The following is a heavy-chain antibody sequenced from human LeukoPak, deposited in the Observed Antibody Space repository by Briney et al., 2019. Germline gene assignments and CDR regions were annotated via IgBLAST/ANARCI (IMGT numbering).Heavy chain of an antibody. D-gene: IGHD3-9*01. CDR2: ISYDGSNK. Sequence: PGRSLRLSCAASGFTFSSYAMHWVRQAPGKGLEWVAVISYDGSNKYYADSVKGRFTISRDNSKNSLYLQMNSLRAEDTAVYYCARIIRYFDWPDFDYWGQGTLVTVSS. CDR3: ARIIRYFDWPDFDY. V-gene: IGHV3-30*04. CDR1: GFTFSSYA. J-gene: IGHJ4*02.